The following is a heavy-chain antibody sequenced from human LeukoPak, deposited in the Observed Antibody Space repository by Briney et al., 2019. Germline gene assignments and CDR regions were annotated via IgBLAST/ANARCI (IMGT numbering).Heavy chain of an antibody. D-gene: IGHD3-3*01. V-gene: IGHV3-74*01. CDR1: GFTVSSNY. CDR3: ARVLSGYYVVLDI. Sequence: PGGSLRLSCAASGFTVSSNYMSWVRQAPGKGLEWVSRINTDGRSTSYADSVKGRFTISRDNAKNTLYLQMNSLRAEDTAVYYCARVLSGYYVVLDIWGQGTMVTVSS. CDR2: INTDGRST. J-gene: IGHJ3*02.